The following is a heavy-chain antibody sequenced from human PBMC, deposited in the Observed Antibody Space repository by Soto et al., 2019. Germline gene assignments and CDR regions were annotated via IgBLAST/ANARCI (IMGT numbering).Heavy chain of an antibody. CDR1: GFTFSDYA. CDR2: ISNTGAKT. Sequence: EVQLLESGGGLVQPGGSLRLSCAASGFTFSDYALSWVRQAPGEGPEWVSTISNTGAKTYYADSVKGRITVSIDNFKNTLSLQMTSLSAADSAVYYWAKGGNTNNNYYYYMDVWGKGTAVTVSS. V-gene: IGHV3-23*01. J-gene: IGHJ6*03. CDR3: AKGGNTNNNYYYYMDV. D-gene: IGHD2-15*01.